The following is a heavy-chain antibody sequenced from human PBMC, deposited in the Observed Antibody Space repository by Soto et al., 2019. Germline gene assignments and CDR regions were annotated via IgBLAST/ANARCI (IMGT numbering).Heavy chain of an antibody. Sequence: SETLSLTCAVYGGSFSGYYWSWIRQPPGKGLEWIGEINHSGSTNYNPSLKSRVTISVDTSKNQFSLKLSSVTAADTAVYYCARVGRHCSSTSCPDWFDPWGQGTLVTVSS. CDR2: INHSGST. CDR1: GGSFSGYY. J-gene: IGHJ5*02. CDR3: ARVGRHCSSTSCPDWFDP. D-gene: IGHD2-2*01. V-gene: IGHV4-34*01.